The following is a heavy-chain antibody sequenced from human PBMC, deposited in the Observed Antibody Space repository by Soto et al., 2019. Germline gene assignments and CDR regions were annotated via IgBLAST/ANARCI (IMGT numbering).Heavy chain of an antibody. J-gene: IGHJ4*02. CDR1: GGTFSSYA. D-gene: IGHD2-21*02. CDR2: IIPIFGTA. V-gene: IGHV1-69*13. Sequence: SVKVSCKASGGTFSSYAISWVRQAPGQGLEWMGGIIPIFGTANYAQKFQGRVTITADESTCTAYMELSSLRSEDTAVYYCARVGYCGGDCYFTDYWGQGTLVTVSS. CDR3: ARVGYCGGDCYFTDY.